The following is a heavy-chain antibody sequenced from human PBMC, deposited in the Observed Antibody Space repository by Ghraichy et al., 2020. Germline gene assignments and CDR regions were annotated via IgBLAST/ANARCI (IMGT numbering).Heavy chain of an antibody. Sequence: GGSLRLSCAASGFTFSSYEMNWVRQAPGKGLEWVFYISSSGSTIYYADSEKGRFTISSDNANHSLYLQMNSLRAEDTAVYYCARESPAVNIVPYYYGMDVWGQGTTVTVSS. CDR3: ARESPAVNIVPYYYGMDV. CDR2: ISSSGSTI. V-gene: IGHV3-48*03. CDR1: GFTFSSYE. J-gene: IGHJ6*02. D-gene: IGHD5-12*01.